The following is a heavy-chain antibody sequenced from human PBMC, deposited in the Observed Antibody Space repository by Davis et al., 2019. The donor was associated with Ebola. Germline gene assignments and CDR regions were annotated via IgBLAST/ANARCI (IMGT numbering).Heavy chain of an antibody. CDR2: IYTSGST. Sequence: PSETLSLTCTVSGGSISSYYWSWIRQPPGKGLEWIGRIYTSGSTNYNPSLKSRVTMSVDTSKNQFSLKLSSVTAADTAVYYCARGTAENYNYYYMDVWGKGTTVTVSS. D-gene: IGHD3-10*01. V-gene: IGHV4-4*07. CDR1: GGSISSYY. J-gene: IGHJ6*03. CDR3: ARGTAENYNYYYMDV.